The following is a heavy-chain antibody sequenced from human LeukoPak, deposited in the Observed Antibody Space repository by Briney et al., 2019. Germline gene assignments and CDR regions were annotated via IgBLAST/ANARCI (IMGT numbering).Heavy chain of an antibody. V-gene: IGHV4-38-2*02. Sequence: SETLSLTCTVSGYSISSGYYWGWIRQPPGKGLEWIGSIYHSGSTYYNPSLKSRVTISVDTSKNQFSLKLSSVTAADTAVYYCTVRGRGSFDYWGQGTLVTVSS. CDR1: GYSISSGYY. CDR3: TVRGRGSFDY. CDR2: IYHSGST. D-gene: IGHD3-10*01. J-gene: IGHJ4*02.